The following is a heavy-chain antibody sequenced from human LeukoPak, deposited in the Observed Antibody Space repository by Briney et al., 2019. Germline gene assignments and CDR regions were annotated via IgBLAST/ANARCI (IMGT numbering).Heavy chain of an antibody. J-gene: IGHJ4*02. CDR1: GFTFSSYW. Sequence: GGSLRLSCAASGFTFSSYWMNWARQAPGKGLEWVASINHNGNVNYYVDSAKGRFTISRDNAKNSLYLQMSNLRAEDTAVYYCAREGPSYGSGSYLDYWGQGTLVTVSS. D-gene: IGHD3-10*01. V-gene: IGHV3-7*03. CDR2: INHNGNVN. CDR3: AREGPSYGSGSYLDY.